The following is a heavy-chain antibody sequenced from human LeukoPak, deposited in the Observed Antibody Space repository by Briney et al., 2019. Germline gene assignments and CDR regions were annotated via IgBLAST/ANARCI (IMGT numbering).Heavy chain of an antibody. V-gene: IGHV3-30*18. CDR3: AKDYEAYCGGDCYSFFDY. CDR1: GFTFNSYG. Sequence: PGGSLRLSCAASGFTFNSYGMHWVRQAPGKGLEWVAVISYDGSNKSCADSVKGRLTISRDNSKNTVNLQMNSLRAEDTAVYYCAKDYEAYCGGDCYSFFDYWGQGALVTVSS. J-gene: IGHJ4*02. CDR2: ISYDGSNK. D-gene: IGHD2-21*02.